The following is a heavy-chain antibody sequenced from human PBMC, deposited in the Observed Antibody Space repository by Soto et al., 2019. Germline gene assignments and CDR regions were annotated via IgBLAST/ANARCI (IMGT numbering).Heavy chain of an antibody. CDR3: ARHRDTSSRYLLPDY. CDR2: IYYRGNT. Sequence: SATLSLTRTVSCGSIISGGHCCVWIRQPPGKGLEWIGNIYYRGNTYYNPSLRSRVTISVDTSKNQFSLKVTSLTAADTAVYYCARHRDTSSRYLLPDYWGQGILVTVSS. D-gene: IGHD6-13*01. J-gene: IGHJ4*02. CDR1: CGSIISGGHC. V-gene: IGHV4-39*01.